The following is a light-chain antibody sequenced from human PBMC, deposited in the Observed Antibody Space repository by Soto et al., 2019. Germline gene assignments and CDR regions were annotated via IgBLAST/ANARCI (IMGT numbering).Light chain of an antibody. CDR3: QQYHISPSWT. CDR2: GAS. Sequence: EIVLTQSPATLSMSLGDSATLSCRASQSVSLSLAWYQMRPGQPPRLLIYGASTRATDIPARFSGSGSGTDFTLTISSLQSEDFAVYFCQQYHISPSWTFGQGTQVDLK. CDR1: QSVSLS. V-gene: IGKV3-15*01. J-gene: IGKJ1*01.